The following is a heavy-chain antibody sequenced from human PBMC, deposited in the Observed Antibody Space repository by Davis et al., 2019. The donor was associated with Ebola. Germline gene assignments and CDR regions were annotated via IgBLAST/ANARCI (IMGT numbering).Heavy chain of an antibody. V-gene: IGHV3-30*18. CDR2: ISYDGSNK. D-gene: IGHD1-1*01. Sequence: GGSLRPSCAASGSTFSSYGMHWVRQAPGKGLEWVAVISYDGSNKYYADSVKGRFTISRDNSKNTVYLQMNSLRAEDTAGYYGEKLEVGYWGQGTLVTVSS. CDR3: EKLEVGY. J-gene: IGHJ4*02. CDR1: GSTFSSYG.